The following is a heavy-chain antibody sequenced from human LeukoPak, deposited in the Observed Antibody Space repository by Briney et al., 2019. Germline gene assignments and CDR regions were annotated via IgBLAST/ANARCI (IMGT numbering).Heavy chain of an antibody. D-gene: IGHD2-15*01. CDR1: GFTFSSYE. J-gene: IGHJ4*02. Sequence: PGGSLILSCATSGFTFSSYEMNWVRQAPGKGLEWVSTISKTGANTYYADSVKGRYTISRDNSKNAQFLQMNSMRGEDTAVYYCLGCCSGGNCYSGAHWGQGTLVTVSS. CDR2: ISKTGANT. V-gene: IGHV3-23*01. CDR3: LGCCSGGNCYSGAH.